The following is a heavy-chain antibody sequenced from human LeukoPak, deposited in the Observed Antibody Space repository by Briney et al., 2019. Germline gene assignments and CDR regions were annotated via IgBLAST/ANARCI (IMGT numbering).Heavy chain of an antibody. CDR1: GYSTSSGYY. CDR3: ARDMGYGDYVRLGDY. CDR2: IYHSGST. V-gene: IGHV4-38-2*02. D-gene: IGHD4-17*01. J-gene: IGHJ4*02. Sequence: SETLSLTCAVSGYSTSSGYYWGWIRRPPGKGLEWIGSIYHSGSTYYNPSLKSRVTISVDRSKNQFSLKVNSVTAADTAVYYCARDMGYGDYVRLGDYWGQGTLVTVSS.